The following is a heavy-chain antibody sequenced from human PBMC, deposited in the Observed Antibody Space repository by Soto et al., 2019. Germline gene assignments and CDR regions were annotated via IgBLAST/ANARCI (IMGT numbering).Heavy chain of an antibody. CDR2: ISYDGSNK. CDR1: GFTFSSYG. J-gene: IGHJ5*02. CDR3: AEGLSP. Sequence: QVQLVESGGGVVQPGRSLRLSCAASGFTFSSYGMHWVRQAPGKGLEWVAVISYDGSNKYYADSVKGRFTISRDNSKNTLYLQMNRLRAEGTAVYYCAEGLSPWGQGTLVSVSS. V-gene: IGHV3-30*18.